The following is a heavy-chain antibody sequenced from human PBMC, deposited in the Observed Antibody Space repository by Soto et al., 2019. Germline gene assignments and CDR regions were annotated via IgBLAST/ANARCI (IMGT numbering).Heavy chain of an antibody. J-gene: IGHJ6*02. Sequence: GGSLRLSCAASGFTFSSYGMYWVRQAPGKGLEWVAVISYDGSNKYYADSVKGRFTISRDNSKNTLYLQMNSLRAEDTAVYYCAKDDYSDSSGHLELYYYYYGMDVWGQGTTVTVSS. V-gene: IGHV3-30*18. CDR3: AKDDYSDSSGHLELYYYYYGMDV. D-gene: IGHD3-22*01. CDR2: ISYDGSNK. CDR1: GFTFSSYG.